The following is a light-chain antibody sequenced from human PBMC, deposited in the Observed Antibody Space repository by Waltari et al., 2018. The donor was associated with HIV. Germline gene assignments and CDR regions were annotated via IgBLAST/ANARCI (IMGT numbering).Light chain of an antibody. J-gene: IGKJ4*01. V-gene: IGKV1D-12*01. CDR1: QNVNSY. CDR3: QQANRFPPT. CDR2: GAA. Sequence: DIQMTQSPSSLSASVGDRLTITCRASQNVNSYLVWYQQRPGRAPKLLIFGAASLQSGVPSRFSGSGSGTDFTLTVSSLQPEDFATYYCQQANRFPPTFGGGTKVEI.